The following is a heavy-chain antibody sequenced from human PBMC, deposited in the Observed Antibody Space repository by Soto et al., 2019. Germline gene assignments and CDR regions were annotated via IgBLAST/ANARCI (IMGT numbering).Heavy chain of an antibody. CDR2: ISSSSSTI. V-gene: IGHV3-48*01. Sequence: GGSLRLSCAASGFPFSSYSMNWVRQAPGKGLEWVSFISSSSSTIYYADSVKGRLTVSRDNAGNSLYLQMNSLRAEDTAVYYCASGRYASSSSEFDYWGQGALVTVSS. CDR3: ASGRYASSSSEFDY. D-gene: IGHD3-16*01. CDR1: GFPFSSYS. J-gene: IGHJ4*02.